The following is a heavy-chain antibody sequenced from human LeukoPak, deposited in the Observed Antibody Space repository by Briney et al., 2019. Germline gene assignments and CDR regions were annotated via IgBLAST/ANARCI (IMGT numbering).Heavy chain of an antibody. CDR3: ARQRSPLAAAGTFDY. CDR1: GGSISSYY. D-gene: IGHD6-13*01. J-gene: IGHJ4*02. V-gene: IGHV4-59*08. CDR2: IYYSGST. Sequence: SETLSLTCTVSGGSISSYYWSWIRQPPGKGLEWIGYIYYSGSTNCNPSLESRVTISVDTSKKQFSLKLSSVTAADTAVYYCARQRSPLAAAGTFDYWGQGTLVTVSS.